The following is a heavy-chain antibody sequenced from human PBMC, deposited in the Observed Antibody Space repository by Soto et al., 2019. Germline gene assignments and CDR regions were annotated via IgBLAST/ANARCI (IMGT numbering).Heavy chain of an antibody. CDR2: ISSSGSTI. CDR3: ANLGVVVAATNWFDP. Sequence: LRLSCAASGFTFRSYESNWVRQAPVKLLEWVSYISSSGSTIYYADSVKGRSTISRDNAKNSLYLQMNSLRAEDTAVYYCANLGVVVAATNWFDPWGQGTLVTVSS. D-gene: IGHD2-15*01. V-gene: IGHV3-48*03. CDR1: GFTFRSYE. J-gene: IGHJ5*02.